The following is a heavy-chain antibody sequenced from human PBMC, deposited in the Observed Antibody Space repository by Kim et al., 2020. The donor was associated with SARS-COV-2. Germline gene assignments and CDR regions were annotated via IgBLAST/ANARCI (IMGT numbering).Heavy chain of an antibody. Sequence: SETLSLTCTVSGYSISSGYYWGWIRQPPGKGLEWIGSIYHSGSTYYNPSLKSRVTISVDTSKNQFSLKLSSVTAADTAVYYCARDNYSGGYSSSSPYYYYGMDVWGQGTTVTVSS. CDR2: IYHSGST. J-gene: IGHJ6*02. D-gene: IGHD6-6*01. CDR1: GYSISSGYY. V-gene: IGHV4-38-2*02. CDR3: ARDNYSGGYSSSSPYYYYGMDV.